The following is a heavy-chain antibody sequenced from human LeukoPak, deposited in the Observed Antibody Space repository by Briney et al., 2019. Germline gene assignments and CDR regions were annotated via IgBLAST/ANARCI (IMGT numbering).Heavy chain of an antibody. CDR1: GGSISSASYY. CDR3: ARARREWKIEAFDI. CDR2: IYISGST. Sequence: KPSETLSLTCTVSGGSISSASYYWSWIRQPAGKGLEWIGRIYISGSTNYNPSLKSRVTISVDTSKNQFSLKLRSVTAADTAVYYCARARREWKIEAFDIWGQGTMVTVSS. V-gene: IGHV4-61*02. J-gene: IGHJ3*02. D-gene: IGHD3-3*01.